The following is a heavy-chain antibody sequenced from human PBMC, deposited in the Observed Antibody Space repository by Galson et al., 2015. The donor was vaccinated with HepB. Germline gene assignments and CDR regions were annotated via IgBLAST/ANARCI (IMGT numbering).Heavy chain of an antibody. Sequence: LRLSCAASGFTFSSYGMHWVRQAPGKGLEWVAVIWYDGSNKYYADSVKGRFTISRDNSKNTLYLQMNSLRAEDTAVYYCARDKHGSGSSPYFDYWGQGTLVTVSS. J-gene: IGHJ4*02. D-gene: IGHD3-10*01. CDR2: IWYDGSNK. CDR1: GFTFSSYG. V-gene: IGHV3-33*08. CDR3: ARDKHGSGSSPYFDY.